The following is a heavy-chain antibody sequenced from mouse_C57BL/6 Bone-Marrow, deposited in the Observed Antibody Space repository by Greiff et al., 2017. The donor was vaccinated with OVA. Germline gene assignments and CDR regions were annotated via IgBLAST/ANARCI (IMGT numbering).Heavy chain of an antibody. Sequence: EVQLVESGGGLVKPGGSLKLSCAASGFTFSSYAMSWVRQTPEKRLEWVATISDGGSYTYYPDNVQGRFTISRDNAKNNLYLQMSHLKSEDTAMYYCARGGSPDYWGQGTSVTVSS. J-gene: IGHJ4*01. V-gene: IGHV5-4*01. CDR2: ISDGGSYT. CDR3: ARGGSPDY. CDR1: GFTFSSYA.